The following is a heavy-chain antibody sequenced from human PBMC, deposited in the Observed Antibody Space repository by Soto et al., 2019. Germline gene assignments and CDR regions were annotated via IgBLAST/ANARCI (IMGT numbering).Heavy chain of an antibody. CDR3: ARDKVVVAATTDAFDI. CDR2: IKQDGSEK. D-gene: IGHD2-15*01. J-gene: IGHJ3*02. Sequence: GGSLRLCCAASGFTFSSYWMSWVRQAPGKGLEWVANIKQDGSEKYYVDSVKGRFTISRDNAKNSLYLQMNSLRAEDTAVYYCARDKVVVAATTDAFDIWGQGTMVTVSS. V-gene: IGHV3-7*01. CDR1: GFTFSSYW.